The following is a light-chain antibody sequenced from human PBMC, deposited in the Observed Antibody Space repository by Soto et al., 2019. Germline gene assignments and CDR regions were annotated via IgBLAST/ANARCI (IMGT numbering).Light chain of an antibody. J-gene: IGKJ4*01. CDR2: YAS. Sequence: EIVMTQSPATLSVSPGDRVTFSCRASWGIGANLAWYRHKPGQAPRLLVSYASAGASGVLGRFRGSGSGTEFTLTIDSLQAEDFAVYYCQQFHTWPVTFGGGTKVEI. V-gene: IGKV3-15*01. CDR1: WGIGAN. CDR3: QQFHTWPVT.